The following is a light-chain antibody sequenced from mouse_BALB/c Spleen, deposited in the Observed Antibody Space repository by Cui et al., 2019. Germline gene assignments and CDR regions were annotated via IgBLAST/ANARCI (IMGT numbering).Light chain of an antibody. Sequence: QIVLTPSPANISASLGEEITLTCSASSSVSYMHWYQQKSGTSPKLLIYSTSNLASGVPSRFSGSGSGTFYSLTISSVEAEDAADYYCHQWSSYPWTFGGGTKLEIK. V-gene: IGKV4-80*01. J-gene: IGKJ1*01. CDR3: HQWSSYPWT. CDR1: SSVSY. CDR2: STS.